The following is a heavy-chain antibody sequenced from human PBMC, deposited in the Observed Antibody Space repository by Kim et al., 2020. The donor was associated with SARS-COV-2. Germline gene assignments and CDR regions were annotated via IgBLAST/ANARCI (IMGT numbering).Heavy chain of an antibody. Sequence: GGSLRLSCAASGFSVSSHYMSWVRQAPGKGLEWVSVIYAGGDTFYGDPVRGRFTISRDNSKNILYLQMDDLRAEDTADSYCDRGVDAHNYFDYWGQGILVTIPS. CDR3: DRGVDAHNYFDY. D-gene: IGHD5-12*01. J-gene: IGHJ4*02. CDR2: IYAGGDT. CDR1: GFSVSSHY. V-gene: IGHV3-53*01.